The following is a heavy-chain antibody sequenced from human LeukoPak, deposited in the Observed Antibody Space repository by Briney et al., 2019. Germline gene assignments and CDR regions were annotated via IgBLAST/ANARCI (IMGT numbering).Heavy chain of an antibody. V-gene: IGHV3-30*04. CDR3: ARGIQPPKYYGSGSDTFDI. CDR2: VSKDGNTK. J-gene: IGHJ3*02. Sequence: GGSLRLSCVASGFTFSTYAIHWVRQAPGKGLEWVAVVSKDGNTKYYADSVKGRFTISRDNSKNTLYLQMNSLRAEDTSVYYCARGIQPPKYYGSGSDTFDIWGQGTVVTVSS. CDR1: GFTFSTYA. D-gene: IGHD3-10*01.